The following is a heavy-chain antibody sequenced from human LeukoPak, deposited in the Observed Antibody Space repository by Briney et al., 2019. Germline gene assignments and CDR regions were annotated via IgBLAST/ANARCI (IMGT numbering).Heavy chain of an antibody. CDR1: GYSFTSYW. V-gene: IGHV5-51*01. J-gene: IGHJ4*02. Sequence: GESLKISCKGSGYSFTSYWIGWVRQMPGKGLEWMGIIYPGDSDTRYSPSFQGQVTISADTSISTAYLQWRSLKASDTAMYYCARPSGSTWGYFDYWGQGTLVTVSS. CDR3: ARPSGSTWGYFDY. CDR2: IYPGDSDT. D-gene: IGHD1-26*01.